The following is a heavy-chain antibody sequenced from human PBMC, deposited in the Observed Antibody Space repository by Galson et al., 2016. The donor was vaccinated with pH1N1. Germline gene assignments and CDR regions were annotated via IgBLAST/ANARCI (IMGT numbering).Heavy chain of an antibody. V-gene: IGHV3-33*08. D-gene: IGHD2-2*01. CDR1: GFSVSHNY. CDR3: ARDIWISGYCSSISCSNLDD. Sequence: SPRLSCAASGFSVSHNYMSWVRQAPGKGLEWVAVIRYDGTKEYYADSVKGRFTISNDNSKNTLYLQMNSLRAEDTAVYYCARDIWISGYCSSISCSNLDDWGQGTLVTVSS. J-gene: IGHJ4*02. CDR2: IRYDGTKE.